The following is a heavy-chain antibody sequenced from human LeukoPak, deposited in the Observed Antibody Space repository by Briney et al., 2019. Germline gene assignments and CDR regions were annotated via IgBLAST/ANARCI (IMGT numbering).Heavy chain of an antibody. CDR1: GGSISSSSYY. Sequence: SETLSLTCTVSGGSISSSSYYWGWIRQPPGKGLEWIGNMYYSGTTYYNPSLMSRVTISVDTSENQFSLRLSSVTAADTAVYYCAKLQVALTTTDGFDIWGQGTMVTVSS. J-gene: IGHJ3*02. CDR2: MYYSGTT. D-gene: IGHD3-22*01. V-gene: IGHV4-39*01. CDR3: AKLQVALTTTDGFDI.